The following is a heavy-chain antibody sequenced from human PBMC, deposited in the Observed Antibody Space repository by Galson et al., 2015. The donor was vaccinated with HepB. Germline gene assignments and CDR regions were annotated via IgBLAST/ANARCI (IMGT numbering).Heavy chain of an antibody. J-gene: IGHJ3*01. D-gene: IGHD1-26*01. CDR3: AKGGVGGTVLNVFDV. V-gene: IGHV3-30*18. Sequence: SLRLSCAASGFIFSVYDMHWVRQAPGKGLEWVAVTSHDERKKSYADALKGRFTISRDNSKDTLYLQMSSLRPEDTAIYYCAKGGVGGTVLNVFDVWGQGTMVIVSS. CDR1: GFIFSVYD. CDR2: TSHDERKK.